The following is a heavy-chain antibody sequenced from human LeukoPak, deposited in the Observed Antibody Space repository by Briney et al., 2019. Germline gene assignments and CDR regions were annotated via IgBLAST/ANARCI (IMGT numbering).Heavy chain of an antibody. CDR3: AKGVVVVPAKYYFDY. D-gene: IGHD2-15*01. CDR1: GFTFSSYA. CDR2: ISGSGGST. J-gene: IGHJ4*02. V-gene: IGHV3-23*01. Sequence: GGSLRLSCAASGFTFSSYAMSWVRQAPGKGLEWVSAISGSGGSTYYADSVKGRFTISRDNSKNTLYLQMNSLRAEDTAVYYCAKGVVVVPAKYYFDYWGQGTLVTVSS.